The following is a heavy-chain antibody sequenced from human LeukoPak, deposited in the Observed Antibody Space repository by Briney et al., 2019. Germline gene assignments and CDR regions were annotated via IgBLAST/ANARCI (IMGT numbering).Heavy chain of an antibody. CDR2: ISISGGDT. CDR1: GFTFRNSA. V-gene: IGHV3-23*01. J-gene: IGHJ4*02. D-gene: IGHD4-17*01. Sequence: GGSLRLSCVVSGFTFRNSAMSWVRQAPGKGLEWVSSISISGGDTYYADSVKGRFTISRDNYKNTLYLQMTSLRAEDTAIYYCAKEIRPNDYWGQGTLVTVSS. CDR3: AKEIRPNDY.